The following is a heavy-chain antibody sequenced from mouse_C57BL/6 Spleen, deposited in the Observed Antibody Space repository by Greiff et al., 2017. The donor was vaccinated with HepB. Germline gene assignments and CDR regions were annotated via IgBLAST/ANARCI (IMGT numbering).Heavy chain of an antibody. Sequence: QVQLQQSGAELARPGASVKLSCKASGYTFTSYGISWVKQSTGQGLEWIGEIYPRSGNTYYNEKFKGKATLTADKSSSTAYMELRSLTSEDSAVYFCARDYYGSSYRWYFDVWGTGTTVTVSS. CDR3: ARDYYGSSYRWYFDV. CDR1: GYTFTSYG. V-gene: IGHV1-81*01. D-gene: IGHD1-1*01. J-gene: IGHJ1*03. CDR2: IYPRSGNT.